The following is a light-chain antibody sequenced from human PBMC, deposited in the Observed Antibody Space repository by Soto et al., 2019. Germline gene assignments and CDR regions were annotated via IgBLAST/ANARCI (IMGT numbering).Light chain of an antibody. V-gene: IGKV1-39*01. Sequence: DIQMTQSPSSLSASIGDRVTLTCRASQSIGTNLNWYQQRPGNAPKLLIYAVSSLQSGVSSRFSGSGSGTDFTLSITTLPREDFATYYCQQTYRGPPLFGQGTKVEIK. CDR3: QQTYRGPPL. CDR1: QSIGTN. J-gene: IGKJ1*01. CDR2: AVS.